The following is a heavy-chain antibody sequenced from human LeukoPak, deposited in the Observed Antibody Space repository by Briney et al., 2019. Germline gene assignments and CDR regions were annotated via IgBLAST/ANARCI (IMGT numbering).Heavy chain of an antibody. CDR3: ARGLLLKPTTSC. Sequence: GGSLRLSCAASGFTFSSYWMHWVRQAPGKGLVWVSRINTDGSSTSYADSVKGRFTISRDNAKNTLYLQMNSLRAEDTAVYYCARGLLLKPTTSCWGQGTLVTVSS. CDR2: INTDGSST. J-gene: IGHJ4*02. CDR1: GFTFSSYW. D-gene: IGHD3-22*01. V-gene: IGHV3-74*01.